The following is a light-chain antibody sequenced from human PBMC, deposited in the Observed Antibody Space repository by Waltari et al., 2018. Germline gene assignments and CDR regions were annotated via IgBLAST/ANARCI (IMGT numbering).Light chain of an antibody. V-gene: IGLV2-14*01. CDR3: LSYTSSSTYV. CDR1: SSSVGGYNY. J-gene: IGLJ1*01. Sequence: QSALPQPASVSGSPGQSITFSCTGTSSSVGGYNYVSWYQQHPGNVPKLMIYEVSNRPSGVSNRFSGSKSGNTASLTISGLQAEDEADYYCLSYTSSSTYVFGTGTKVTVL. CDR2: EVS.